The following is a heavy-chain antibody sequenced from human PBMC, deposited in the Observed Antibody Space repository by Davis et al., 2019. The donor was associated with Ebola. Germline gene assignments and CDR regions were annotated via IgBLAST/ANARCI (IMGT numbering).Heavy chain of an antibody. CDR2: IYYSGST. CDR3: ARQAYYGSGSLDY. CDR1: GGSISSYY. Sequence: MPSETLSLTCTVSGGSISSYYWGWIRQPPGKGLEWIGSIYYSGSTYYNPSLKSRVTISVDTSKNQFSLKLSSVTAADTAVYYCARQAYYGSGSLDYWGQGTLVTVSS. J-gene: IGHJ4*02. V-gene: IGHV4-39*01. D-gene: IGHD3-10*01.